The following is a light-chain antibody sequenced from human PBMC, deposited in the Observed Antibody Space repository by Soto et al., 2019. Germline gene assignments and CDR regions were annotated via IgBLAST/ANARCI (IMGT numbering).Light chain of an antibody. V-gene: IGKV3-20*01. CDR1: QSVGSY. J-gene: IGKJ4*01. Sequence: IVLTQSPGTLSLSVGDRVTLSCRASQSVGSYLAWYQQTPVQAPRLLIYDTSNRATGTPDRFSGSGSGTDFTLTISRLEPEDFTVYYCQQYGSSPLTFGGGNTVEIK. CDR2: DTS. CDR3: QQYGSSPLT.